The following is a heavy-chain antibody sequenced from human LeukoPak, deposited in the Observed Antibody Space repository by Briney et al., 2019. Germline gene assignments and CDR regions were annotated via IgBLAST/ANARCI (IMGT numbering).Heavy chain of an antibody. CDR2: ISSSSSYI. CDR1: GFTFSDYY. V-gene: IGHV3-11*06. J-gene: IGHJ4*02. D-gene: IGHD3-10*01. Sequence: PGGSLRLSCAASGFTFSDYYMSWIRQAPGKGLEWVSSISSSSSYIYYADSVKGRFTISRDNAKNSLYLQMNSLRAEDTAVYYCARAITVHFDYWGQGTLVTVSS. CDR3: ARAITVHFDY.